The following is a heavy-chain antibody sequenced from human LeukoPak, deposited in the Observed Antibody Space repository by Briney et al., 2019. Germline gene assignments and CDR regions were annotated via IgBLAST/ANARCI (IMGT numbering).Heavy chain of an antibody. D-gene: IGHD3-10*01. CDR3: TTDLTMVRGVTDWFDP. J-gene: IGHJ5*02. CDR1: GFTFSNAW. Sequence: GGSLRLSCAASGFTFSNAWMSWVRQAPGKGLEWVGRIKGKTDGGTTDYAAPVKGRFTISRDDSKNTLYLQMNSLKTEDTAVYYCTTDLTMVRGVTDWFDPWGQGTLVTVSS. CDR2: IKGKTDGGTT. V-gene: IGHV3-15*01.